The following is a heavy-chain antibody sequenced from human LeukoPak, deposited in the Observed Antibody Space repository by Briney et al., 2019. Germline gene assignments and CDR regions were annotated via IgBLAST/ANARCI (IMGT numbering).Heavy chain of an antibody. CDR1: GYSISSGYY. D-gene: IGHD3-16*01. V-gene: IGHV4-38-2*02. CDR3: AREGGTIFDY. CDR2: IYHSGST. J-gene: IGHJ4*02. Sequence: SETLSLTCTVSGYSISSGYYWGWIRQPPGKGLEWIGSIYHSGSTYYNPSLKSRVTISVDTSKNQFSLKLSSVTAADTAVYYCAREGGTIFDYWGQGTLVTVSP.